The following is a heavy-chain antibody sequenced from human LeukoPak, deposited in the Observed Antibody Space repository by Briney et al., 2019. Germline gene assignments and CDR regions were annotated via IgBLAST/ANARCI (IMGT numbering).Heavy chain of an antibody. V-gene: IGHV1-69*13. CDR3: ARGSTYYYDSSGYYSGHY. CDR2: IIPIFGTA. J-gene: IGHJ4*02. CDR1: GGTFSSYA. Sequence: GASVKVSCKASGGTFSSYAISWVRQAPGQGLEWMGGIIPIFGTANYAQKFQGRVTIIADESTSTAYMELSSLRSEDTAVYYCARGSTYYYDSSGYYSGHYWGQGTLVTVSS. D-gene: IGHD3-22*01.